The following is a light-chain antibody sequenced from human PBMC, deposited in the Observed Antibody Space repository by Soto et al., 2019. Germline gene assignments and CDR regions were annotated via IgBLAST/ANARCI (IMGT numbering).Light chain of an antibody. CDR2: DVT. CDR1: SSDVGGYNY. CDR3: CSYAGGEYV. V-gene: IGLV2-11*01. Sequence: QSALTQPRSVSGSPGQSVTISCTGTSSDVGGYNYVSWYQQHPGKAPKLIIFDVTKRPSGVPNRFFGSKSGNAASLTISGLQADDEADYYCCSYAGGEYVFGTGTKLTVL. J-gene: IGLJ1*01.